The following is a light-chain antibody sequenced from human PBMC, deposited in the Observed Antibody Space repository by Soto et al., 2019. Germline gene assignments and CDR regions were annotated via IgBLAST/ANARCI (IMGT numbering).Light chain of an antibody. J-gene: IGLJ2*01. Sequence: QSALTQPPSVSGAPGQRVTISCTGSSSNIGAGYGVHWYIQLPGTAPKLLVYGDSNRSSGVPDRFSGSKSDTSASLAITGLQAEDEADYYCQSYDSSLSGAIFGGGTKVTVL. V-gene: IGLV1-40*01. CDR3: QSYDSSLSGAI. CDR1: SSNIGAGYG. CDR2: GDS.